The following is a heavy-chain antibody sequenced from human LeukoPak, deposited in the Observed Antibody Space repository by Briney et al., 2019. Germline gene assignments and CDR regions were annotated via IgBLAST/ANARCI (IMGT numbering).Heavy chain of an antibody. CDR3: AKDMGPADYYYYYMDV. J-gene: IGHJ6*03. V-gene: IGHV3-33*06. Sequence: PGGSLRLSCAASGFTFSSYGMHWVRQAPGKGLEWVAVIWYDGSNKYYADSVKGRFTISRDNSKNTVYLQMNSLRAEDTAVYYCAKDMGPADYYYYYMDVWGKGTTVTVSS. CDR1: GFTFSSYG. D-gene: IGHD2-2*01. CDR2: IWYDGSNK.